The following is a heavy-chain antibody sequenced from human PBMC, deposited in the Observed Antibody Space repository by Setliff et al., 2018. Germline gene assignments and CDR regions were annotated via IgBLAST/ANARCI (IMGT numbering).Heavy chain of an antibody. Sequence: PSETLSLTCTVSGYSISSGYYWGWIRQPPGKGLEWIGNMYHSGSVYYNPSLKSRVTISVDTSRNQFSLNLTSVTAADTAVYYCAVDHVTNIAESGYGYTRIDPWGQGIPVTVSS. D-gene: IGHD6-19*01. CDR2: MYHSGSV. V-gene: IGHV4-38-2*02. CDR3: AVDHVTNIAESGYGYTRIDP. J-gene: IGHJ5*02. CDR1: GYSISSGYY.